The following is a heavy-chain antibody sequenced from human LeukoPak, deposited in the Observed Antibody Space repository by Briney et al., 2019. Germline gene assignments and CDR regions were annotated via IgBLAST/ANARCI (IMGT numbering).Heavy chain of an antibody. J-gene: IGHJ4*02. Sequence: GGSLRLSCAASGFTFSDYYMSWIRQAPGKGLEWVSYISSSGSTIYYADSVKGRFTISRDNAKNALYLQMNSLRGEDTAVYYCARSPERELRGGEFDYWGQGTLVTVSS. CDR1: GFTFSDYY. CDR2: ISSSGSTI. V-gene: IGHV3-11*01. CDR3: ARSPERELRGGEFDY. D-gene: IGHD1-7*01.